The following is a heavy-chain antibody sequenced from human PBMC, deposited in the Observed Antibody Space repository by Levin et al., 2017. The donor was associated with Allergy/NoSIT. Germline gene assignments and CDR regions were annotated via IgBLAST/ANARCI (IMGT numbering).Heavy chain of an antibody. CDR3: ARQAPVVPTAPYYFDY. V-gene: IGHV4-39*01. J-gene: IGHJ4*02. D-gene: IGHD2-2*01. CDR1: GGSISSSSYY. CDR2: IYYSGST. Sequence: PSETLSLTCTVSGGSISSSSYYWGWIRQPPGKGLEWIGSIYYSGSTYYNPSLKSRVTISVDTSKNQFSLKLSSVTAADTAVYYCARQAPVVPTAPYYFDYWGQGTLVTVSS.